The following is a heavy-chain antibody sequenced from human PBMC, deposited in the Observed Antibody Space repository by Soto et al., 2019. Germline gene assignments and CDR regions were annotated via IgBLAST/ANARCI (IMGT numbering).Heavy chain of an antibody. CDR2: IYSGGST. CDR3: AREMTTVRKVPGEIDY. D-gene: IGHD4-17*01. V-gene: IGHV3-53*05. Sequence: PGGSLRLSCAASGFTVSSNYMSWVRQAPGKGLEWASVIYSGGSTYYADSVKGRFTISRDNSKNTLYLQMNSLRAEDTAVYYCAREMTTVRKVPGEIDYWGQGTLVTVSS. J-gene: IGHJ4*02. CDR1: GFTVSSNY.